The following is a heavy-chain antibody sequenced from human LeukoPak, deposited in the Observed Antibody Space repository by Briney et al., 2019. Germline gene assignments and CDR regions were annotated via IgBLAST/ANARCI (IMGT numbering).Heavy chain of an antibody. Sequence: GRSLRLSCAASGFTFSSYAMHWVRQAPGKGLEWVAVISYDGSNKYYADSVKGRFTISRDNSKNTLYLQMNGLRAEDTAVYYCARATLAAAGTWGKYYYYGMDVWGQGTTVTVSS. D-gene: IGHD6-13*01. J-gene: IGHJ6*02. CDR2: ISYDGSNK. CDR1: GFTFSSYA. CDR3: ARATLAAAGTWGKYYYYGMDV. V-gene: IGHV3-30-3*01.